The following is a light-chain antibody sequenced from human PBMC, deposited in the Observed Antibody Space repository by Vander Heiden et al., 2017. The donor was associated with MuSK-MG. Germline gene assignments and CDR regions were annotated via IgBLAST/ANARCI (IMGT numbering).Light chain of an antibody. CDR3: ATWDDSLSTWV. CDR2: RSD. J-gene: IGLJ3*02. CDR1: SSNIGSKY. Sequence: QSVLTQPPSASGTPGQTVTISCSGSSSNIGSKYVYWYQQLPGTAPKLLIYRSDQRPSGVPDRFSGSKSGTSASLAISGLRSEDEATYYCATWDDSLSTWVFGGGTKLTVL. V-gene: IGLV1-47*01.